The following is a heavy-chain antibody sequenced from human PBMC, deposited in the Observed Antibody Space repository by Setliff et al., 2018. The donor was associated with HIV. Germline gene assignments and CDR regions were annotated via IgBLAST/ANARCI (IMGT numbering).Heavy chain of an antibody. CDR2: INDSGST. V-gene: IGHV4-34*01. Sequence: LSLTCAVYNGSFSGYYWTWIRQPPGKGLEWIGEINDSGSTNYSPSLKSRVTISVDASRNQFSLRLSSVTAADTAVYYCAAWGPRYSYAPYFFDSWGQGTLVTVS. CDR1: NGSFSGYY. J-gene: IGHJ4*02. D-gene: IGHD5-18*01. CDR3: AAWGPRYSYAPYFFDS.